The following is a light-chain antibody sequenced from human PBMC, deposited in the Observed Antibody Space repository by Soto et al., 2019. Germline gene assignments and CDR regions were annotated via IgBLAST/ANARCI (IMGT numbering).Light chain of an antibody. CDR2: AAS. V-gene: IGKV1-39*01. Sequence: DIQVTQAPSSLSASVGDRVTITCRASQTISSYLNWYQQKPGKAPKLLIFAASSLQSGVPSRFSGSGSGTDFNLTISSLQPEDFATHYCQQSYIPPRNFGQGTKVDIK. J-gene: IGKJ2*01. CDR1: QTISSY. CDR3: QQSYIPPRN.